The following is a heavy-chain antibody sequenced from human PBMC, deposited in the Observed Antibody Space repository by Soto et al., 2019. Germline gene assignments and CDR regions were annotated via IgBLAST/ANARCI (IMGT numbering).Heavy chain of an antibody. V-gene: IGHV3-11*04. CDR2: ISSSSSNI. Sequence: GGSLRLSCAASGFTFSDYYMNWIRQAPGKGLEWVSSISSSSSNIYYADSVKGRFTISRDNAKNSLYLQMNSLRAEDTAVYYCARGFRVQLHRWYGMDVWGQGTTVTVSS. CDR1: GFTFSDYY. J-gene: IGHJ6*02. D-gene: IGHD1-1*01. CDR3: ARGFRVQLHRWYGMDV.